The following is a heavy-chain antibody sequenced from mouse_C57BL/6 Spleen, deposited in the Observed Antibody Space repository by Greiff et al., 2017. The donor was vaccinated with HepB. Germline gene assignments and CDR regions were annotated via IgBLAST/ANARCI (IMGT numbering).Heavy chain of an antibody. CDR3: ARGSY. V-gene: IGHV1-69*01. Sequence: LQPGAELVMPGASVKLSCKASGYTFTSYWMHWVKQRPGQGLEWIGEIDPSDSYTNYNQKFKGKSTLTVDKSSSTAYMQLSSLTSEDSAVYYCARGSYWGQGTTLTVSS. CDR2: IDPSDSYT. CDR1: GYTFTSYW. J-gene: IGHJ2*01.